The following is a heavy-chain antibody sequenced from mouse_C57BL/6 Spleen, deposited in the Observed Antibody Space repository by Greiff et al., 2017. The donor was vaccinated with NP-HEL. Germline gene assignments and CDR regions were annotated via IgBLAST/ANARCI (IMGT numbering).Heavy chain of an antibody. Sequence: VQLVESGGGLVKPGGSLKLSCAASGFTFSGYGMHWVRQAPERGLEWVGYISSSSSTIYYEDTVKGRFTISRDKAKNTLFIQMTSLRSEDTAMYYCARKGFAMDYWGQGISVTAAS. J-gene: IGHJ4*01. CDR2: ISSSSSTI. V-gene: IGHV5-17*01. CDR1: GFTFSGYG. CDR3: ARKGFAMDY.